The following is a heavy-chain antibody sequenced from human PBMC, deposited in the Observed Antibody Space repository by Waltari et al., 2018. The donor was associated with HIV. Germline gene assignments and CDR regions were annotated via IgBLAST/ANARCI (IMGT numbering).Heavy chain of an antibody. CDR3: AREGTDYDKSGHLYYFDS. D-gene: IGHD3-22*01. V-gene: IGHV4-61*02. CDR2: IHTSGST. CDR1: GVPISPGISY. J-gene: IGHJ4*02. Sequence: QVQLQESGPGLVKPLQTLYLTCSVSGVPISPGISYWSWIRQPAGRGLEWVGRIHTSGSTTQNPSLKSRVTISVDTPKNQFSLKLSSVSAADTAVYFCAREGTDYDKSGHLYYFDSWGQGTLVTVSS.